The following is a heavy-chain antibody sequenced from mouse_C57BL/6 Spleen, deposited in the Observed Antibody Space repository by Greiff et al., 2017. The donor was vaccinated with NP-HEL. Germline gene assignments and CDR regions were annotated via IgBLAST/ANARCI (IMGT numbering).Heavy chain of an antibody. CDR2: IDPEDGDT. Sequence: VQLQQSGAELVRPGASVKLSCTASGFNIKDYYMHWVKQRPEQGLEWIGRIDPEDGDTEYAPKFQGKATMTADTSSNTAYLQLSSLTSEDTAVYYCTTGDYGSSYGWFAYWGQGTLVTVSA. D-gene: IGHD1-1*01. V-gene: IGHV14-1*01. J-gene: IGHJ3*01. CDR3: TTGDYGSSYGWFAY. CDR1: GFNIKDYY.